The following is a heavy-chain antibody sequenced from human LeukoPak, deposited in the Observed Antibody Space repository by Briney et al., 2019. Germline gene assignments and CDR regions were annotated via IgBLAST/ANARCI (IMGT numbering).Heavy chain of an antibody. J-gene: IGHJ6*02. CDR2: IKQDGSEK. Sequence: GGSLRLSCAASGFTFSSYWMNWVRQAPGKGLEWVANIKQDGSEKYHVNSVEGRFTISRDNAKNSVYLQMNSLRAEDTVVYYCVRAMDVWAQGITVIVSS. V-gene: IGHV3-7*01. CDR3: VRAMDV. CDR1: GFTFSSYW.